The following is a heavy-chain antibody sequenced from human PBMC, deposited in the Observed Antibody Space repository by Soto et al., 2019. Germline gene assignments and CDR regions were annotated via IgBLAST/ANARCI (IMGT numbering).Heavy chain of an antibody. CDR2: IYYSGST. V-gene: IGHV4-39*01. D-gene: IGHD6-6*01. CDR3: ARHQRYSSSSVVYWFDP. J-gene: IGHJ5*02. Sequence: SETLSLTCTVSGGSISSSSYYWGWIRQPPGKGLEWIGSIYYSGSTYYNPSLKSRVTISVDTSKNQFSLKLSSVTAADTAVYYCARHQRYSSSSVVYWFDPWGQGTLVTVSS. CDR1: GGSISSSSYY.